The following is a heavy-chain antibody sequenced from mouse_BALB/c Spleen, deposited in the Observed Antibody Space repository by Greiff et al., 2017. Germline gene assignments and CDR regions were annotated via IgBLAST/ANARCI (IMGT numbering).Heavy chain of an antibody. V-gene: IGHV2-9*02. CDR2: IWAGGST. D-gene: IGHD3-1*01. J-gene: IGHJ3*01. CDR1: GFSLTSYG. Sequence: QVQLKESGPGLVAPSQSLSITCTVSGFSLTSYGVHWVRQPPGKGLEWLGVIWAGGSTNYNSALMSRLSISKDNSKSQVFLKMNSLQTDDTAMYYCAKGRGPRSSFAYWGQGTLVTVSA. CDR3: AKGRGPRSSFAY.